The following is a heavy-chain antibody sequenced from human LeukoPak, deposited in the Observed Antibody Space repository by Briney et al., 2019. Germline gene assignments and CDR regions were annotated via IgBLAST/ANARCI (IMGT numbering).Heavy chain of an antibody. CDR2: IKQDGSEK. J-gene: IGHJ6*03. Sequence: GGSLRLSCEASGFTFSSYWMSWVRQAPGKGLEWVANIKQDGSEKYYVDSVKGRFTISRDNAKNSLYLQMNSLRAEDTAVYYCARDRIVRGFSPSWYYYMDVWGKGTTVTISS. CDR3: ARDRIVRGFSPSWYYYMDV. D-gene: IGHD3-10*01. CDR1: GFTFSSYW. V-gene: IGHV3-7*01.